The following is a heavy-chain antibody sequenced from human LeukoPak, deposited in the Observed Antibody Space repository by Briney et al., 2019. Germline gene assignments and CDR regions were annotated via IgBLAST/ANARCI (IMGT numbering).Heavy chain of an antibody. Sequence: SETLSLTCAVYGGSFSGYYWSWIRQPPGKGLEWIGEINHSGSTNYNPSLKSRVTISVDTSKNQFSLKLSSVTAADTAVYYCARYSSTWPYWYFDLWGRGTLVTVSS. CDR3: ARYSSTWPYWYFDL. CDR1: GGSFSGYY. J-gene: IGHJ2*01. V-gene: IGHV4-34*01. D-gene: IGHD6-13*01. CDR2: INHSGST.